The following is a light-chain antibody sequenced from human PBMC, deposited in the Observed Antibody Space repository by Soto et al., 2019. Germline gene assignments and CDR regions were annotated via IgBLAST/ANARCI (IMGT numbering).Light chain of an antibody. V-gene: IGKV3-15*01. CDR2: GPS. CDR3: QQYGSSPYT. CDR1: QSVSSN. J-gene: IGKJ2*01. Sequence: EIGMTQSPATLSVSPGERATLSCRASQSVSSNLAWYQQKPGQAPRLLIYGPSTRATGIPARFSGSGSGTEFTLTISSLQSEDFAVYYCQQYGSSPYTFGQGTKLEIK.